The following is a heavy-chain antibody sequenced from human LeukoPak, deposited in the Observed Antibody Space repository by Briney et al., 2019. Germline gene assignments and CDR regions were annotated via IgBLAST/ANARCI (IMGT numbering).Heavy chain of an antibody. CDR1: GFTFSSYE. D-gene: IGHD2-15*01. CDR3: ARGVTRGYCSGGSCHRYYFDY. CDR2: ISSSGSTI. J-gene: IGHJ4*02. Sequence: GGSLRLSCAASGFTFSSYEMNWVRQAPGKGLEWVSYISSSGSTIYYADSVKGRFTISRDNARNSLYLQMNSLRAEDTAVYYCARGVTRGYCSGGSCHRYYFDYWGQGTLVTVSS. V-gene: IGHV3-48*03.